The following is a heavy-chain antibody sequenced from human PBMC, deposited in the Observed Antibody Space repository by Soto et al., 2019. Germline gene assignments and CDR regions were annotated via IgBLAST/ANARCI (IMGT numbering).Heavy chain of an antibody. Sequence: GESLKISCAASGFTFSSYAMSWVRQAPGKGLEWVSAISGSGGSTYYADSVKGRFTISRDNSKNTLYLQMNSLRAEDTAVYYCAKSGGSGYYFDAFDIWGQGTMVTVSS. D-gene: IGHD3-22*01. CDR2: ISGSGGST. CDR3: AKSGGSGYYFDAFDI. J-gene: IGHJ3*02. V-gene: IGHV3-23*01. CDR1: GFTFSSYA.